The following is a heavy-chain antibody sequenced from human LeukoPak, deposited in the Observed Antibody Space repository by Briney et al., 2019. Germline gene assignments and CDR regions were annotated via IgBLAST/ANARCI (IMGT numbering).Heavy chain of an antibody. D-gene: IGHD2-2*01. J-gene: IGHJ6*02. Sequence: ASVKVSCKASGYAFTNYDLNWVRQVTGQGLEWMGWMNPNSGNTGYAQKFQGRVTMTRNTSISTAYMELSSLRSEDTAVYYCARGRVFCSSTSCLSLGMDVWGQGTTVTVSS. V-gene: IGHV1-8*01. CDR1: GYAFTNYD. CDR3: ARGRVFCSSTSCLSLGMDV. CDR2: MNPNSGNT.